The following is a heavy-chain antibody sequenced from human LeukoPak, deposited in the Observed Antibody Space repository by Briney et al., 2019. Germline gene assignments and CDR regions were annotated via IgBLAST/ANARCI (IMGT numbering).Heavy chain of an antibody. CDR2: IYHSGST. J-gene: IGHJ4*02. Sequence: TSETLSLTCTVSGYSISSGYYWGWIRPPPGKGLEWIGSIYHSGSTYYNPSLKSRVTISVDTSKNQFSLKLSSVTAADTAVYYCAIEDGQMATNYWGQGTLVTVSS. V-gene: IGHV4-38-2*02. CDR3: AIEDGQMATNY. D-gene: IGHD5-24*01. CDR1: GYSISSGYY.